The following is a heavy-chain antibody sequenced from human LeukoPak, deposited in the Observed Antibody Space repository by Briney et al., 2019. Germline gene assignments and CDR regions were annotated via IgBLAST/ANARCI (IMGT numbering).Heavy chain of an antibody. V-gene: IGHV4-39*07. J-gene: IGHJ6*03. CDR2: IYYSGST. CDR3: ARDLEGYCSSTSCHYYYYYYYYMDV. Sequence: SETLSLTCTVSGGSISSSSYYWGWIRQPPGKGLEWIGSIYYSGSTYYNPSLKSRVTISVDTSKNQFSLKLSSVTAADTAVYYCARDLEGYCSSTSCHYYYYYYYYMDVWGKGTTVTVSS. D-gene: IGHD2-2*01. CDR1: GGSISSSSYY.